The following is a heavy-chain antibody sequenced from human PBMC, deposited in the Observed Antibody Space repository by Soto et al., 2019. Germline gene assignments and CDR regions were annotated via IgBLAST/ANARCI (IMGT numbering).Heavy chain of an antibody. D-gene: IGHD1-26*01. V-gene: IGHV3-74*01. CDR3: ARGGRLDGYFDL. CDR1: GFTFSSYW. J-gene: IGHJ2*01. CDR2: INSDGSST. Sequence: EVQLVESGGGLVQPGGSLRLSCAASGFTFSSYWMHWVRQAPGKGLVWVSRINSDGSSTSYADSVKGRFTISRDNAKNTLYLQRNRLRAEETAVYCCARGGRLDGYFDLWGRGTLVTVSS.